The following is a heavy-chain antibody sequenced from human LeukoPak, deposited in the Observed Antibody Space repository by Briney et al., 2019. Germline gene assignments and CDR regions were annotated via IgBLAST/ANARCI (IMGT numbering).Heavy chain of an antibody. D-gene: IGHD4-17*01. CDR2: MNPNSGHT. Sequence: ASVKVSCKASGYTFTSYDINWVRQATGQGLEWMGWMNPNSGHTGYAQKFQGRVTITRNTSISTAYMELSSLRSEDTAVYYCAREGDYDAFDIWGQGTMVTVSS. CDR1: GYTFTSYD. V-gene: IGHV1-8*03. CDR3: AREGDYDAFDI. J-gene: IGHJ3*02.